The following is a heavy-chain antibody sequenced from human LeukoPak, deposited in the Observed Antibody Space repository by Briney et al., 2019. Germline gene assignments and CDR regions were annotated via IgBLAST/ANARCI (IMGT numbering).Heavy chain of an antibody. CDR1: GFTFNAFG. CDR2: IGTTSGAI. V-gene: IGHV3-48*04. Sequence: GGSLRLSCAASGFTFNAFGMNWVRQAPGKGLEWVSYIGTTSGAIYYADSVKGRFTISRGNAKNSLYLQMNSLRAEDTAVYYCARVTRSGSSDYWGQGTLVTVSS. D-gene: IGHD3-10*01. CDR3: ARVTRSGSSDY. J-gene: IGHJ4*02.